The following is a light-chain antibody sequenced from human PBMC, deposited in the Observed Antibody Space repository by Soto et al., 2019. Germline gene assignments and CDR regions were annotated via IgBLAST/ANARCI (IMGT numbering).Light chain of an antibody. CDR1: QSVSTI. J-gene: IGKJ5*01. V-gene: IGKV3-15*01. CDR2: GAS. Sequence: EIVLTQSPTTLSVSLGERVTLSCRASQSVSTILAWHQQNPGQVPSLLIYGASTRASGIPARFSGSASGTEFTLTIGSLQSEDFAVYYCQPYSSSPSFGQRTRLEIK. CDR3: QPYSSSPS.